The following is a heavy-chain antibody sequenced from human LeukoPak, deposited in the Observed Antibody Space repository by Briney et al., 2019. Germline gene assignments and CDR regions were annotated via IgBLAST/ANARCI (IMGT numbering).Heavy chain of an antibody. D-gene: IGHD6-6*01. CDR3: ARAPYSSSPYYYGTDV. V-gene: IGHV4-31*03. Sequence: PSQTLSLTCSVSGGSISSGSYFWSWLRQGQGKGLEWIVYIYYSRTTYYNPSLKSRLSISVDTSKNQFSLNLSSVTAADTAVYYCARAPYSSSPYYYGTDVWGQGTPVTVSS. J-gene: IGHJ6*02. CDR2: IYYSRTT. CDR1: GGSISSGSYF.